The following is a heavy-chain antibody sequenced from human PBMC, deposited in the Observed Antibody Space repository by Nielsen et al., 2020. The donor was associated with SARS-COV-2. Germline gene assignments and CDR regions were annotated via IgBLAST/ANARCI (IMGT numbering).Heavy chain of an antibody. CDR2: MYYIGST. V-gene: IGHV4-59*13. D-gene: IGHD3-10*01. CDR1: GGSISTYY. CDR3: AREALKELLWFGESSSYYGMDV. J-gene: IGHJ6*02. Sequence: SETLSLTCTVSGGSISTYYWTWIRQPPGKGLEWIVSMYYIGSTDYNPSLKSRVTISIDTSKNQFSLKLTSVTAADTAVYYCAREALKELLWFGESSSYYGMDVWGQGTTVTVSS.